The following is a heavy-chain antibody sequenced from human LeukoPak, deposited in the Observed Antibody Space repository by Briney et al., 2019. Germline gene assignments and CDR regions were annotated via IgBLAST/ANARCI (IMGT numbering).Heavy chain of an antibody. Sequence: GSLRLPCAASGFTFSSYEMNWVRQAPGKGPEWGSYISSSGSTIYYADSVKGRFTISRDNAKNSLYLQMNSLRAEDTAVYYCARGIAAAGSFDYWGQGTLVTVSS. CDR1: GFTFSSYE. CDR3: ARGIAAAGSFDY. J-gene: IGHJ4*02. V-gene: IGHV3-48*03. D-gene: IGHD6-13*01. CDR2: ISSSGSTI.